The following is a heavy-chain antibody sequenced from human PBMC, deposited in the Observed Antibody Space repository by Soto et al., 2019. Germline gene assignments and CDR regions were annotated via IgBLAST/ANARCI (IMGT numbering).Heavy chain of an antibody. J-gene: IGHJ5*02. D-gene: IGHD6-6*01. CDR1: GGTFSSYA. CDR2: IIPIFGTA. V-gene: IGHV1-69*01. Sequence: QVQLVQSGAEVKKPGSSVKVSCKASGGTFSSYAISWVRQAPGQGLEWMGGIIPIFGTANYAQKFQGRVTITADEFTSTAYVELSSLRSEDTAVYYWERMRSSPGHNWFDPWGQGTLVTVSS. CDR3: ERMRSSPGHNWFDP.